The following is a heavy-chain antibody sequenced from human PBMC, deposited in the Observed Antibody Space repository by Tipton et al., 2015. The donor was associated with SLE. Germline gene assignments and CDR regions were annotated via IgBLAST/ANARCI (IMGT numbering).Heavy chain of an antibody. D-gene: IGHD3-22*01. V-gene: IGHV4-59*01. J-gene: IGHJ6*03. CDR3: ARVGHGFDDSGYNSHYYYYMDV. CDR1: DGSITNYY. Sequence: TLSLTCTVSDGSITNYYWTWIRQPPGKGLEWVGYVYSSGFSDYNPSLRSRVTISLDTSKNQFSLRLSSATAADTAVYYCARVGHGFDDSGYNSHYYYYMDVWGKGTTVTVSS. CDR2: VYSSGFS.